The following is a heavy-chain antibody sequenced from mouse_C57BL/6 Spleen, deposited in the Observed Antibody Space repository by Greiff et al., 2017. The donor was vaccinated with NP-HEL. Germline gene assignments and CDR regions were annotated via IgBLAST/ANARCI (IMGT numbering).Heavy chain of an antibody. CDR3: AQRARWAMDY. CDR1: GFSLTSYG. CDR2: IWRGGST. V-gene: IGHV2-5*01. Sequence: QVQLKESGPGLVQPSQSLSITCTVSGFSLTSYGVHWVRQSPGKGLEWLGVIWRGGSTDYNAAFMSGLSITKDDSKRHASFKMISLQADATAIYDCAQRARWAMDYWGQGTSVTVSS. J-gene: IGHJ4*01. D-gene: IGHD1-1*02.